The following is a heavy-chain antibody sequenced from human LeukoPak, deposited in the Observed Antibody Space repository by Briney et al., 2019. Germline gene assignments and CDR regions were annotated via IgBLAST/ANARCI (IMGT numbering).Heavy chain of an antibody. Sequence: PSETLSLTCTVSGGSISSYYWSWIRQPPGKGMEWIGYIYYSGSTNYNPSLKSRVTISVDTSKNQFSLKLSSVTAADTAVYYCARGLGMVFDYWGQGTLVTVSS. V-gene: IGHV4-59*01. CDR3: ARGLGMVFDY. D-gene: IGHD7-27*01. CDR2: IYYSGST. J-gene: IGHJ4*02. CDR1: GGSISSYY.